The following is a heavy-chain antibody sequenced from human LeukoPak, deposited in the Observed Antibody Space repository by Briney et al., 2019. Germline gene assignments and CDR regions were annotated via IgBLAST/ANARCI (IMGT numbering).Heavy chain of an antibody. CDR3: ARDPYGDIVDY. J-gene: IGHJ4*02. V-gene: IGHV1-18*01. CDR1: GYTFTSYG. D-gene: IGHD4-17*01. Sequence: ASVKLSCKASGYTFTSYGISWVRQAPAQGLEWMGWISTYNGNTTYAQKLQGRVTITTRTSRSTAYMELRSLRSDDTAVYYCARDPYGDIVDYWGQGTLVTVSS. CDR2: ISTYNGNT.